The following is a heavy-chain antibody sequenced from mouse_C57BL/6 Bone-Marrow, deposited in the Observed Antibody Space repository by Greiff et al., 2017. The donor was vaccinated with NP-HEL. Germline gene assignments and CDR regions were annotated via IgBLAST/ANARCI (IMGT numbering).Heavy chain of an antibody. CDR2: INPSSGYT. J-gene: IGHJ4*01. D-gene: IGHD3-3*01. Sequence: QVQLQQSGAELARPGASVKMSCKASGYTFTSYTMHWVKQGPGQGLEWIGYINPSSGYTKYNQKFKDKATLTADKSSSTAYMQLSSLTSEDSAVYYCAREVGTDYAMDYWGQGTSVTVSS. CDR1: GYTFTSYT. CDR3: AREVGTDYAMDY. V-gene: IGHV1-4*01.